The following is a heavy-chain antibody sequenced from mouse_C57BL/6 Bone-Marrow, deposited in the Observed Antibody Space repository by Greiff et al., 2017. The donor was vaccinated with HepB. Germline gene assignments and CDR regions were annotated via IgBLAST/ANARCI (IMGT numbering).Heavy chain of an antibody. Sequence: QVQLQQPGAELVKPGASVKMSCKASGYTFTSYWITWVKQRPGQGLEWIGGIYPGSGSTNYNEKFKCKATMTVDKSSSTAYMQLSSLTSEDSAVYYCERDGECLYGYCDVWGTGTTVTVSA. CDR3: ERDGECLYGYCDV. D-gene: IGHD2-13*01. V-gene: IGHV1-55*01. CDR1: GYTFTSYW. J-gene: IGHJ1*03. CDR2: IYPGSGST.